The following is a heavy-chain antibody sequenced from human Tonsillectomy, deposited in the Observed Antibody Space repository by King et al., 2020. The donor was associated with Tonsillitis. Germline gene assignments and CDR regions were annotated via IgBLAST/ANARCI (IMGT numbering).Heavy chain of an antibody. V-gene: IGHV3-30-3*01. Sequence: VQLVESGGGVVEPGKSLRPSCAVSGFIFTSYAIHLVRQAPGKGLEWVAVISHDASDKYYADSVKGRFTVSRDNSKSTLYLQMNSLRAADTAVYYCAITYDSSGYYYNARDYWGQGTLVTVSS. CDR3: AITYDSSGYYYNARDY. D-gene: IGHD3-22*01. J-gene: IGHJ4*02. CDR1: GFIFTSYA. CDR2: ISHDASDK.